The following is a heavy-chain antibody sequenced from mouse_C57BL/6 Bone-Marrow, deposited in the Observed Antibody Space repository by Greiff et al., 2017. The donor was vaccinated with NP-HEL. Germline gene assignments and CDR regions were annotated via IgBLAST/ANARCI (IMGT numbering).Heavy chain of an antibody. CDR2: INPSTGGT. CDR3: ARSVWLLSSWFAY. V-gene: IGHV1-42*01. J-gene: IGHJ3*01. D-gene: IGHD2-3*01. Sequence: EVMLVESGPELVKPGASVKISCKASGYSFTGYYMNWVKQSPEKSLEWIGEINPSTGGTTYNQKFKAKATLTVDKSSSTAYMQLKSLTSEDSAVYYCARSVWLLSSWFAYWGQGTLVTVSA. CDR1: GYSFTGYY.